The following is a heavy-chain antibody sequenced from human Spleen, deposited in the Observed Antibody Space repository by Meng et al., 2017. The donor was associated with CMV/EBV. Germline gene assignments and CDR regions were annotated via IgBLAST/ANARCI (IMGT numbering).Heavy chain of an antibody. V-gene: IGHV1-2*02. CDR2: INPNTGGT. CDR1: GYTFTGYY. Sequence: KTSGYTFTGYYIHWVRQAPGQRLEWVGWINPNTGGTNYAQNFQGRVTMTRDTSINTAYMELSRLRSDDTAVYYCAREFGEADYFDYWGQGTLVTVSS. J-gene: IGHJ4*02. D-gene: IGHD3-16*01. CDR3: AREFGEADYFDY.